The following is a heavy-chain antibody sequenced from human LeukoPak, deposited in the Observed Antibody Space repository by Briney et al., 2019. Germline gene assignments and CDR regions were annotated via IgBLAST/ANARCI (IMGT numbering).Heavy chain of an antibody. CDR1: GGFISSGGYY. D-gene: IGHD3-22*01. Sequence: SETLSLTCTVSGGFISSGGYYWSWIRQHPGKGLEWIGYIYYSGSTYCNPSLKSRVTISIDTSKNQFSLKLSSVTAADTAIYYCARDTTLGGYPNGFDYWGQGTLVTVSS. J-gene: IGHJ4*02. V-gene: IGHV4-31*03. CDR2: IYYSGST. CDR3: ARDTTLGGYPNGFDY.